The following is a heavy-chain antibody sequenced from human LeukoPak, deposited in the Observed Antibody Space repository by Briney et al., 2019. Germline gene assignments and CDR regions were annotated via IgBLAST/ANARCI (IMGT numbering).Heavy chain of an antibody. J-gene: IGHJ3*02. Sequence: SETLSLTCTVSGGSISSYYWSWIRQPPGKGLEWIGYIYYSGSTNYNPSLKSRVTTPVDRSKNQFSLKLSSVTAADTAVYYCARFSDYGDYLGAFDIWGQGTMVTVSS. D-gene: IGHD4-17*01. CDR2: IYYSGST. V-gene: IGHV4-59*12. CDR1: GGSISSYY. CDR3: ARFSDYGDYLGAFDI.